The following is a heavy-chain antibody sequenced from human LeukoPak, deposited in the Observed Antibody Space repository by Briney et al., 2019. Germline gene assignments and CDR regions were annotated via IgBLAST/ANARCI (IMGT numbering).Heavy chain of an antibody. Sequence: GASVKVSCTASGHTFTGYYMHWVRQAPGQGLEWMGWINPNSGGTNYAQKFQGRVTMTRDTSISTAYMELSRLRSDDTAVYYCARDRGYYYDSSGYYYFDYWGQGTLVTVSS. V-gene: IGHV1-2*02. J-gene: IGHJ4*02. CDR1: GHTFTGYY. CDR3: ARDRGYYYDSSGYYYFDY. D-gene: IGHD3-22*01. CDR2: INPNSGGT.